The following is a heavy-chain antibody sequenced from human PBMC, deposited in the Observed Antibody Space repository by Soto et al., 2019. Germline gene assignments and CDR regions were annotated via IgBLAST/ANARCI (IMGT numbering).Heavy chain of an antibody. CDR2: ISSNGGST. CDR3: TGSSSSRYYYYGMDV. V-gene: IGHV3-64D*08. Sequence: GGSLRLSCSASGFTFSSYAMHWVRQAPGKGLEYVSAISSNGGSTYYADSVKGRFTISRDNSKNTLYLQMGSLRAEDTAVYYCTGSSSSRYYYYGMDVWGQGTTVTVSS. D-gene: IGHD6-6*01. CDR1: GFTFSSYA. J-gene: IGHJ6*02.